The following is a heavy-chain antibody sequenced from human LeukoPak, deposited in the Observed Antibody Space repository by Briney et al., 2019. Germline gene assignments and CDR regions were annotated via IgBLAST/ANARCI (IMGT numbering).Heavy chain of an antibody. D-gene: IGHD2-8*01. Sequence: GGSLRLSCAASGFTFNMYAMSWVRQAPGKGLEWVSAISSSGGGTYYAGSVKGRFTISRDSSKNTVSLQMNSLRAEDTAVYYCARAGHCTNGICYTADFDYWGQGTLVTVSS. CDR3: ARAGHCTNGICYTADFDY. V-gene: IGHV3-23*01. J-gene: IGHJ4*02. CDR2: ISSSGGGT. CDR1: GFTFNMYA.